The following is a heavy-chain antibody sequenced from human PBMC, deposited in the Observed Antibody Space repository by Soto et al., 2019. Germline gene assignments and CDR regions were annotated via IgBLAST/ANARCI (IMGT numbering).Heavy chain of an antibody. J-gene: IGHJ4*02. Sequence: GASVKVSCKAPGYTLTRFGISWVGQGPGQGLEWMGWISTYNGDTNYAQHLQGRVTMTTDTSTSTAYMELRSLRSDDTAVYYCARGYCSFTSCPFDFWGQGALVTVSS. D-gene: IGHD2-2*01. CDR3: ARGYCSFTSCPFDF. CDR2: ISTYNGDT. V-gene: IGHV1-18*01. CDR1: GYTLTRFG.